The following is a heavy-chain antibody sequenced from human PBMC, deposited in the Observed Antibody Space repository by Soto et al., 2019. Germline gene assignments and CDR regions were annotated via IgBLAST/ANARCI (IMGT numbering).Heavy chain of an antibody. CDR3: ARDHGGHWYIAD. J-gene: IGHJ1*01. D-gene: IGHD2-21*02. CDR1: GFTFSSYS. CDR2: ISSSSSYI. Sequence: PGGSLRLSCAASGFTFSSYSMNWVRQAPGKGLEWVSSISSSSSYIYYADSVKGRFTISRDNAKNSLYLQMNSLRAEDTAVYYFARDHGGHWYIADWGQGTLVTVSS. V-gene: IGHV3-21*01.